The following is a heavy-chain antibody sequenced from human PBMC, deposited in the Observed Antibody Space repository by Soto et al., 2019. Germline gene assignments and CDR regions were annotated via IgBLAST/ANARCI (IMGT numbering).Heavy chain of an antibody. CDR1: GFTFSSYA. V-gene: IGHV3-23*01. Sequence: GGSLRLSCAASGFTFSSYAMSWVRQAPGKGLEWVSAISGSGGSTYYADSVKGRFTISRDNSKNTLYLQMNSLRAEDTAVYYCAKDGRRWLQITIDYWGQGTLVTVSS. CDR2: ISGSGGST. D-gene: IGHD3-10*01. J-gene: IGHJ4*02. CDR3: AKDGRRWLQITIDY.